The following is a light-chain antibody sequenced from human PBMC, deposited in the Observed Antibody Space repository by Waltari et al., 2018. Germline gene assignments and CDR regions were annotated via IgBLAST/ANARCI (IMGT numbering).Light chain of an antibody. J-gene: IGLJ3*02. Sequence: QSVLTQPPSASGTPGQRVTISCSGSQSNVGDNVVHWYHQVPGTAPKLVIYRNDKRPSGVPDRFTASKSGTSASLAISGLQSEDEGDYYCATWDDSPTGRWVFGGGTRVTVL. CDR1: QSNVGDNV. V-gene: IGLV1-44*01. CDR3: ATWDDSPTGRWV. CDR2: RND.